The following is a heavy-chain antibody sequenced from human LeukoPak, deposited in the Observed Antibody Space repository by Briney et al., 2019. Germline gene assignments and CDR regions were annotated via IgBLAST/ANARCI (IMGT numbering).Heavy chain of an antibody. J-gene: IGHJ4*02. CDR3: AKDKDEQWLAWTFDY. Sequence: GGFLRLSCAASGFTFDDYAMHWVRQAPGKGLEWVSGISWNSGSIGYADSVKGRFTISRDNAKNSLYPQMNSLRAEGTALYYCAKDKDEQWLAWTFDYWGQGTLVTVSS. D-gene: IGHD6-19*01. CDR2: ISWNSGSI. V-gene: IGHV3-9*01. CDR1: GFTFDDYA.